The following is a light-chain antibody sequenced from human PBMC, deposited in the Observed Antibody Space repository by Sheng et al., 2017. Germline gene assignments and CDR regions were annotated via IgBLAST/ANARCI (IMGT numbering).Light chain of an antibody. V-gene: IGLV1-40*01. J-gene: IGLJ3*02. CDR2: GNY. CDR1: NSNIGTGYE. Sequence: QSVLTQPPSVSGAPGQRVTISCTGSNSNIGTGYEVHWYQQVPGTAPKLLIYGNYIRPSGVPDRFSGSKSGTSASLAITGLQAEDEADYYCQSYDTSLRAAVFGGGTKLTV. CDR3: QSYDTSLRAAV.